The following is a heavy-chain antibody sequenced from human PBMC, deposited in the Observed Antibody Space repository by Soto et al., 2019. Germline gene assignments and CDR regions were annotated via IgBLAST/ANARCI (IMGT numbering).Heavy chain of an antibody. J-gene: IGHJ4*02. Sequence: AAVKVSCQGSGYTFARYAMHWVRQAPGQRVECMGWINGGNGNTKYSQKFQGRVTITRDTSASTAYMELSSLRSADTAVYYCARDIGGWTDYWGQGTLVTVSS. CDR2: INGGNGNT. V-gene: IGHV1-3*01. CDR3: ARDIGGWTDY. CDR1: GYTFARYA. D-gene: IGHD1-26*01.